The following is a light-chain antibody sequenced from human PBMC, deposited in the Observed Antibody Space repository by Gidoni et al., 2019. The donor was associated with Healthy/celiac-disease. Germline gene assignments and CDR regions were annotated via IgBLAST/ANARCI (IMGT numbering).Light chain of an antibody. CDR3: QQYGTSLF. J-gene: IGKJ4*01. CDR2: GAS. CDR1: QSVSSSY. Sequence: EFVLTQPPGTLSLSPGDRATLSCRASQSVSSSYLAWYQQKPGQAPRLLIYGASSRATGIPDRFSGSGSGTDFTLTISRLEPEDFAVYYCQQYGTSLFFGEGTKVEIK. V-gene: IGKV3-20*01.